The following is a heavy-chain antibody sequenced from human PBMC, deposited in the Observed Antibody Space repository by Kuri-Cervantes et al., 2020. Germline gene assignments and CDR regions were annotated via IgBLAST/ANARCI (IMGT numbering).Heavy chain of an antibody. CDR3: ARSEYEFYDSSGYYNWFDP. D-gene: IGHD3-22*01. Sequence: GESLKISCAASGFTFSSYGMHWVRQAPGKGLEWAAFIRYDGRNQYYADSVKGRFTVSRDNSKNTLYLQMNSLRAEDTAVYYCARSEYEFYDSSGYYNWFDPWGQGTLVTVSS. CDR2: IRYDGRNQ. CDR1: GFTFSSYG. V-gene: IGHV3-30*02. J-gene: IGHJ5*02.